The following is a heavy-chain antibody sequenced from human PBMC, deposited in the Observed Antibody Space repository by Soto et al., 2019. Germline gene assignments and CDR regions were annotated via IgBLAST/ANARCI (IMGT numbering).Heavy chain of an antibody. J-gene: IGHJ4*02. CDR2: ISAGSGNA. Sequence: EVLLLESGGGFVQPGGSLRLSCVASGFSFSTHAMTWVRQAPGKGLEWVSVISAGSGNAYYAESVKGRFTVSRDNSKNTLWLQLDSLRVEDTGLYYCARQKLKSSTWYGSLDSWGQGTLVTVS. D-gene: IGHD6-13*01. V-gene: IGHV3-23*01. CDR1: GFSFSTHA. CDR3: ARQKLKSSTWYGSLDS.